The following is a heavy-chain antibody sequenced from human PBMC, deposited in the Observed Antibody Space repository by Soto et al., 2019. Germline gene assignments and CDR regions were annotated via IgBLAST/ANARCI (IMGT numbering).Heavy chain of an antibody. J-gene: IGHJ6*02. D-gene: IGHD3-16*01. CDR2: ISASGDYT. CDR3: ARSSGWRHGGAYKYGLDV. CDR1: GFTLSDNW. V-gene: IGHV3-11*06. Sequence: QVQLVESGGGLVKPGGSLRLSCIGSGFTLSDNWMTWIRQAPGKGLEWVSYISASGDYTIYADSLKGRFTISKDNARNSLWLEINSRTAEDTAVYYCARSSGWRHGGAYKYGLDVWGQGTTVTVSS.